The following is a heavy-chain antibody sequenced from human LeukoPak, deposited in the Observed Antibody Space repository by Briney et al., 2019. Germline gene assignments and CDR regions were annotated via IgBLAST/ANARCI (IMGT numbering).Heavy chain of an antibody. CDR2: INHSGST. CDR3: ARGRVEMATIAYFDY. V-gene: IGHV4-34*01. J-gene: IGHJ4*02. CDR1: GGAFSGYY. D-gene: IGHD5-24*01. Sequence: SETLSLTCAVYGGAFSGYYWSWFRQPPGKGLEWIGEINHSGSTNYNPSLKSRVTISVDTSKNQFSLKLSSVTAADTAVYYCARGRVEMATIAYFDYWGQGTLVTVSS.